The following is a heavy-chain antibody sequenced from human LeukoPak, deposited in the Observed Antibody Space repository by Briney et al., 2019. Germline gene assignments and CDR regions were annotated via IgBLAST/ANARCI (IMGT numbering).Heavy chain of an antibody. CDR3: AKVYYYGSGSYEDYYGMDV. Sequence: GRSLRLSCAASGFTFSSYAMSWVRQAPGKGLEWVSAISGSGGSTYYADSVKGRFTISRDNSKNTLYLQMNSLRAEDTAVYYCAKVYYYGSGSYEDYYGMDVWDQGTTVTVSS. CDR1: GFTFSSYA. V-gene: IGHV3-23*01. D-gene: IGHD3-10*01. J-gene: IGHJ6*02. CDR2: ISGSGGST.